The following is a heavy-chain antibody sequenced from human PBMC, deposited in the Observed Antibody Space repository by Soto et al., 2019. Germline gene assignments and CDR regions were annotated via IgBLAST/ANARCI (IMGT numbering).Heavy chain of an antibody. V-gene: IGHV3-64*01. CDR2: IRSNGGTT. Sequence: GGSLRLSCAASGFTFSSYAMHWVRQAPGKGLEYVSAIRSNGGTTYYANSVKGRFTISRDNSKNTLYLQMGSLRAEDMAVYYCARAFGDYGDAFDIWGQGTMVTVSS. D-gene: IGHD4-17*01. CDR3: ARAFGDYGDAFDI. CDR1: GFTFSSYA. J-gene: IGHJ3*02.